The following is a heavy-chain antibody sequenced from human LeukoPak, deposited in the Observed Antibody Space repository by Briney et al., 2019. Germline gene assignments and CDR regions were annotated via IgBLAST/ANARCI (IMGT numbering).Heavy chain of an antibody. J-gene: IGHJ4*02. V-gene: IGHV4-59*01. CDR1: GGSISDYY. CDR3: AREGDNRGYYYYDY. Sequence: SETLSLTCTVSGGSISDYYWSWIRQPPGKGLEWIGYIYYSGRTNYNPSLKSRVTMSVDTSKNQFSLKLSSVTAADTAVYYCAREGDNRGYYYYDYWGRGTLVTVSS. CDR2: IYYSGRT. D-gene: IGHD3-22*01.